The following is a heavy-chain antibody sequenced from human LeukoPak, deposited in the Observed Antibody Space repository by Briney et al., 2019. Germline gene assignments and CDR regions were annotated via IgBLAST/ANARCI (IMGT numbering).Heavy chain of an antibody. Sequence: EASVKVSCKASGYTFTAFYMHWVRQAPGQGLEWMGWINPNSGGTKYALRFQGRVTMTRDTSISTAYMELSRLTSDDTAVYYCAKAGGSFFDYWGQGTLVTVSS. CDR3: AKAGGSFFDY. J-gene: IGHJ4*02. CDR1: GYTFTAFY. D-gene: IGHD1-26*01. CDR2: INPNSGGT. V-gene: IGHV1-2*02.